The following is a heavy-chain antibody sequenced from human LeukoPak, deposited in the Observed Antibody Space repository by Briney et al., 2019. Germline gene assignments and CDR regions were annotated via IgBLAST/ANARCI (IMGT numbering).Heavy chain of an antibody. Sequence: PSETLSLTCAVYGGSFNGYYWSWIRQPPGKGLEWIGEINHSGSTNYNPSLKSRVTISVDTSKNQFSLKLSSVTAADTAVYYCARLAFALYYYYYMDVWGKGTTVTVSS. CDR2: INHSGST. J-gene: IGHJ6*03. CDR3: ARLAFALYYYYYMDV. V-gene: IGHV4-34*01. CDR1: GGSFNGYY.